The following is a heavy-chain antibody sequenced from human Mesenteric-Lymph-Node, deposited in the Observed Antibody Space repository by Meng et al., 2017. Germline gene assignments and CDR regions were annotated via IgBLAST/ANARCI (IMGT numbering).Heavy chain of an antibody. D-gene: IGHD4-17*01. J-gene: IGHJ4*02. Sequence: RLHVQVSGPGRVKPSEPLSRPCTVSGDSISSSTFYWGWIRQPPGKGLEWIGSIYYSGRTNYNPSVKSRVSMSVDKSQNHFSLRLSSVTAADTAVYYCTTLYGDSISWGQGTLVTVSS. CDR1: GDSISSSTFY. V-gene: IGHV4-39*06. CDR2: IYYSGRT. CDR3: TTLYGDSIS.